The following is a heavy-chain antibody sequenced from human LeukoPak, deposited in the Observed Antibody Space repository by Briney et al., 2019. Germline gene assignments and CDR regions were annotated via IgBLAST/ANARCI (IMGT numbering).Heavy chain of an antibody. CDR1: GLTFSTYN. Sequence: GGSLRLSCAASGLTFSTYNMNWVRQAPGKGLEWVSYIDSSNSPIYYADSVKGRFTISRDNGKNTLYLQMNSLRDEDTAVYYCARDRCSGGSCYFDYWGQGTLVTVSS. J-gene: IGHJ4*02. D-gene: IGHD2-15*01. CDR3: ARDRCSGGSCYFDY. V-gene: IGHV3-48*02. CDR2: IDSSNSPI.